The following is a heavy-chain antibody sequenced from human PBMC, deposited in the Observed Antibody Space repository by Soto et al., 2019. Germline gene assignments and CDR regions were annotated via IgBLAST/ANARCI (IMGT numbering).Heavy chain of an antibody. D-gene: IGHD3-9*01. V-gene: IGHV4-59*08. J-gene: IGHJ2*01. CDR2: IYYSGST. Sequence: QVQLQESGPGLVKPSETLSLTCTVSGGSISSYYWSWIRQPPGKGLEWIGYIYYSGSTNYNPSLKSRAXIXVYXSNHQFSPKLSSVTAADTAVYYCAGALDDWWYFAFWGRGTLVTVSS. CDR3: AGALDDWWYFAF. CDR1: GGSISSYY.